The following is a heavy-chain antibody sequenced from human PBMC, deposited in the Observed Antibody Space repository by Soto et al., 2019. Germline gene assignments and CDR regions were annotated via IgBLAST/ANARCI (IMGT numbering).Heavy chain of an antibody. Sequence: QLQLQESGPGLVKPSETLSLTCSVSGGSISSDYHYWGWIRQPPGKGLEWIASIFYTGGTFYTLSLTSRVAISVDNSNNQSSLRLSSVAAADTAVYYCARPAFGYFGSGTNINMDFWGQGTTVIVSS. J-gene: IGHJ6*02. D-gene: IGHD3-10*01. CDR3: ARPAFGYFGSGTNINMDF. V-gene: IGHV4-39*01. CDR2: IFYTGGT. CDR1: GGSISSDYHY.